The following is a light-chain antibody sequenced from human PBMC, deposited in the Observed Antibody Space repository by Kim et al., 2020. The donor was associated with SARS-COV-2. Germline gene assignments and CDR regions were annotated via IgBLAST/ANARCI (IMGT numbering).Light chain of an antibody. CDR1: KRVHHN. Sequence: VPPGERTTLSCRATKRVHHNLAWDQPNPGQPPRLLVYGGSVTPTYIPARFSGSGSKTEYTLTVTSLQSEDFAIYYCQQYDEWPWTFGQGTKVDIK. CDR3: QQYDEWPWT. CDR2: GGS. V-gene: IGKV3-15*01. J-gene: IGKJ1*01.